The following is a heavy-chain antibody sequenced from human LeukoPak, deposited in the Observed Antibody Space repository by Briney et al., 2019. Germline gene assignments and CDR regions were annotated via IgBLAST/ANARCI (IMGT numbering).Heavy chain of an antibody. V-gene: IGHV4-34*01. J-gene: IGHJ6*03. CDR3: ARARRYDFGSGYPTYYYYYMYG. Sequence: KPSETVSLTCAVYSGSCNGYYWSWLRQPPGKGLEGIGEINHSGSTNYHPSLESRVTIPVETSNNQSFLKLRSVTAADTAVYYCARARRYDFGSGYPTYYYYYMYGWGKGTTVTVS. CDR1: SGSCNGYY. D-gene: IGHD3-3*01. CDR2: INHSGST.